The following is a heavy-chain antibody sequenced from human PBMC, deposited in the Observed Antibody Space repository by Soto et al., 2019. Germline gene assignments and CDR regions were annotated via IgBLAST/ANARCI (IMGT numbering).Heavy chain of an antibody. CDR1: GGSISSGGYY. CDR3: ARAGGPRLRGAFDI. CDR2: IYYSGST. D-gene: IGHD1-26*01. Sequence: ASETLSLTCTVSGGSISSGGYYWSWIRQHPGKGLEWIGYIYYSGSTYYNPSLKSRVTISVDTSKNQFSLKLSSVTAADTAVYHCARAGGPRLRGAFDIWGQGTMVTVSS. V-gene: IGHV4-31*03. J-gene: IGHJ3*02.